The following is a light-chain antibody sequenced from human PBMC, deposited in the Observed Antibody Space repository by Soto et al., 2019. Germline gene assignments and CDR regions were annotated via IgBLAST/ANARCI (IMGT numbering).Light chain of an antibody. CDR1: QTVLTY. CDR3: QQYDESPLT. CDR2: DAS. V-gene: IGKV3-11*01. Sequence: EIVLTQSPATLSLSPGDRATLSCRASQTVLTYLGWYQQKPGQAPRLLIYDASNRAAGIPDRFSGGGSGPDLNLTISSPQPEDFATYYCQQYDESPLTFGGGTKVDIK. J-gene: IGKJ4*01.